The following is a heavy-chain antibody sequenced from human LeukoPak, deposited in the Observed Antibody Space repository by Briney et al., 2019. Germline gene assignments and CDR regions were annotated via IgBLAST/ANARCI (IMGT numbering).Heavy chain of an antibody. V-gene: IGHV3-23*01. Sequence: GGSLRLSCAASGFTFTDIAMSWVRQPPGKGLEWASAISADGAYTYYADSVKGRFTISRDNSKSTLFLQMNSLKAEDSALYYCAKDRSSCTTTTCFFDYWGQGTQVTVSS. D-gene: IGHD2-2*01. J-gene: IGHJ4*02. CDR2: ISADGAYT. CDR1: GFTFTDIA. CDR3: AKDRSSCTTTTCFFDY.